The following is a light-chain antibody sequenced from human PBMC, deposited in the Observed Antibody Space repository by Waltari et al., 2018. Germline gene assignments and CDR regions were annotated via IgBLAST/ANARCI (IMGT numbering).Light chain of an antibody. J-gene: IGLJ2*01. CDR1: SSNLGAGYD. CDR2: RDD. V-gene: IGLV1-40*01. Sequence: QSVLTQPTSVSGAPGQSVTISCTGSSSNLGAGYDVHCYQQIPSSAPKVLIYRDDNRPSGVPGRFSGSKSGTSASLSVTGLHVEDEAEYFCQSYDRDLNAVLFGGGTKLTVL. CDR3: QSYDRDLNAVL.